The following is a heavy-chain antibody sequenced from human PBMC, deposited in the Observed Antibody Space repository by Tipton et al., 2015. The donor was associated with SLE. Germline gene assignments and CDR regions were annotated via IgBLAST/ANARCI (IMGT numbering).Heavy chain of an antibody. J-gene: IGHJ4*02. CDR2: IYYSGST. V-gene: IGHV4-59*01. Sequence: TLSLTCTVSGDYISHYYWSWIRQPPGKGLEWIGYIYYSGSTNYNPSLKSRVTISVDTSKNQFSLQLSSVTAADTAVYYCARDRPGIGIDNGSQGTRVTVSS. D-gene: IGHD3-10*01. CDR3: ARDRPGIGIDN. CDR1: GDYISHYY.